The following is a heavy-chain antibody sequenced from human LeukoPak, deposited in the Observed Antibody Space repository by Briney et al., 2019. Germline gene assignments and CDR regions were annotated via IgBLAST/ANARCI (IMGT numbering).Heavy chain of an antibody. J-gene: IGHJ5*02. CDR3: VRFGLTSSLDH. Sequence: GESLKISCKISGYKLTNNWIGWVRQVPGKGLEWMGLIYPGYSDAKYSPSFQGQVTLSVDASISTAYLQLSGLRASDTAIYYCVRFGLTSSLDHWGQGTLVTVSS. V-gene: IGHV5-51*01. CDR2: IYPGYSDA. D-gene: IGHD6-13*01. CDR1: GYKLTNNW.